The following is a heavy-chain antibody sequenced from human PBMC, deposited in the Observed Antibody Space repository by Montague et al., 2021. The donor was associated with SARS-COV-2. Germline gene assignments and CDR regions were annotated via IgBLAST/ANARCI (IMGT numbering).Heavy chain of an antibody. V-gene: IGHV6-1*01. CDR3: TYHSGSYVWFDP. D-gene: IGHD1-26*01. CDR2: TYYRSKWYN. J-gene: IGHJ5*02. CDR1: GDSVSSNSRS. Sequence: CAISGDSVSSNSRSWNWNRHSPSRRLQWLGRTYYRSKWYNDYSVSVKSRITINPDTSKNQFSLQLNSVTPEDTAMYYCTYHSGSYVWFDPWGQGILVIVSS.